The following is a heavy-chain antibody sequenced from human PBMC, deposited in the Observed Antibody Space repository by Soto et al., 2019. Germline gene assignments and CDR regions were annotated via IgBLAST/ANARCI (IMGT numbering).Heavy chain of an antibody. D-gene: IGHD2-2*01. V-gene: IGHV4-34*01. CDR1: GGSFNNYY. J-gene: IGHJ6*02. CDR3: ARDARYCSSNSCYLYYGMDV. CDR2: INHSEST. Sequence: PSETLSLTCAVYGGSFNNYYWSWIRQPPGKGLEWIGEINHSESTNYNPSLKSRVTISVDTSKNQFSLELSSVTAADTAVYYCARDARYCSSNSCYLYYGMDVWGQGTTVTVSS.